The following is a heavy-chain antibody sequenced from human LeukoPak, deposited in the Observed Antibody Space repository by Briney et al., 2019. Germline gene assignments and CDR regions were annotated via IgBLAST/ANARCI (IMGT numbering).Heavy chain of an antibody. D-gene: IGHD6-13*01. Sequence: PGGSLRLSCEASGFTFSGNWMHWVRQAPGKGLVWVSRINGDGRATYYADSLKGPSTISRDNAKNTVYLQMNSLGAEDTAVYYCARGIAGAWGFDYWGQGTLVTVSS. CDR1: GFTFSGNW. V-gene: IGHV3-74*01. CDR2: INGDGRAT. CDR3: ARGIAGAWGFDY. J-gene: IGHJ4*02.